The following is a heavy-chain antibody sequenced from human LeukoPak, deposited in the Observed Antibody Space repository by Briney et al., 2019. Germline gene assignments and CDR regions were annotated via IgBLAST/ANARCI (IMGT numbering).Heavy chain of an antibody. D-gene: IGHD4-23*01. V-gene: IGHV3-15*01. CDR1: GFNFQYAW. CDR3: TSLVGSPTY. J-gene: IGHJ4*02. CDR2: IKSKRDGETT. Sequence: PGGSPRLSCAGSGFNFQYAWMTWVRQAPGKGLEWVGRIKSKRDGETTDYAALVKSRFSISRDDSKNTAYLQMNSLRTEDTAMYYCTSLVGSPTYWGQGTLVTVSS.